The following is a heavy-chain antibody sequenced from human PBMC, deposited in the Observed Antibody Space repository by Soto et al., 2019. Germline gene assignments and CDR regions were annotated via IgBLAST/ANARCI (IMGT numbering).Heavy chain of an antibody. CDR1: GYTFTSYA. Sequence: ASVKVSCKASGYTFTSYAMHWVRQAPGQRLEWMGWINAGNGNTKYSQKFQGRVTITRDTSASTAYMELSSLRSEDTAVYYCARIYCTNGVCYRYYFDYWGQGTLVTVSS. V-gene: IGHV1-3*01. J-gene: IGHJ4*02. CDR3: ARIYCTNGVCYRYYFDY. D-gene: IGHD2-8*01. CDR2: INAGNGNT.